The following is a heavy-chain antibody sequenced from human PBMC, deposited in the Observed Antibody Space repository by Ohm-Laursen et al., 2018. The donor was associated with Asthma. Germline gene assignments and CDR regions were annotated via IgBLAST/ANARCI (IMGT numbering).Heavy chain of an antibody. CDR2: INAGNGNT. D-gene: IGHD6-6*01. CDR1: GGTFSSYA. J-gene: IGHJ4*02. CDR3: ARVFPSHIAARPFYFDY. Sequence: SVKVSCKTSGGTFSSYAISWVRQAPGQRLEWMGWINAGNGNTKYSQKFQGRVTITRDTSASTAYMELSSLRSEDTAVYYCARVFPSHIAARPFYFDYWSQGTLVTVSS. V-gene: IGHV1-3*01.